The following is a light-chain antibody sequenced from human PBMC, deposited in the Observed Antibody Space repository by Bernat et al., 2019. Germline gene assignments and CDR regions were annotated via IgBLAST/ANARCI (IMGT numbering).Light chain of an antibody. CDR1: QSVSAY. V-gene: IGKV3-11*01. Sequence: EIVLTQSPATLSLSPGERATLSCRASQSVSAYLAWYQQKPGQAPRLLIYDASNRATGIPARFSGIGSGTDFTLTISSLKPEDFAVNYCQHSSDCPPTFGKVTKMEFK. CDR3: QHSSDCPPT. CDR2: DAS. J-gene: IGKJ2*01.